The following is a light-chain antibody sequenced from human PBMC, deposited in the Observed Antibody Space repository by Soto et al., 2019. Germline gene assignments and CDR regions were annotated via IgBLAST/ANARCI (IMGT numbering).Light chain of an antibody. V-gene: IGLV1-47*02. CDR3: AAWDASLSGWV. CDR1: SSNIGRDY. Sequence: QSVPTQPPSASGTPGQRVTISCSGSSSNIGRDYVYWFQQLPGTAPKLLIYTNNQRPSGVPDRFSGSKSGTSASLAISGLRSDDEADYYCAAWDASLSGWVFGGGTKLTVL. J-gene: IGLJ3*02. CDR2: TNN.